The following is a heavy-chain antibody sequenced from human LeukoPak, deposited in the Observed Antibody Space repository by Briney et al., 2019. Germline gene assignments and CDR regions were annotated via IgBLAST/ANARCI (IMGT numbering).Heavy chain of an antibody. CDR1: GFTVSSNY. D-gene: IGHD3-22*01. J-gene: IGHJ4*02. CDR3: ARSYDSSGPFDY. Sequence: GGSLRLSCAASGFTVSSNYMSWVRKAPGKGLEWVSVIYSGGSTYYADSVKGRFTISRDNSKNTLYLQMNSLRAEDTAVYYCARSYDSSGPFDYWGQGTLVTVFS. CDR2: IYSGGST. V-gene: IGHV3-53*01.